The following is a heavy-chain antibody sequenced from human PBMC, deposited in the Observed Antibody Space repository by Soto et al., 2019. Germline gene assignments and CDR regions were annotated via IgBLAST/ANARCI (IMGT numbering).Heavy chain of an antibody. CDR2: IKQDGSEK. D-gene: IGHD2-2*01. CDR1: GFTFSSYW. Sequence: GGSLRISCAASGFTFSSYWMSWVRQAPGKGLEWVANIKQDGSEKYYVDSVKGRFTISRDNAKNSLYLQMNSLRAEDTAVYYCARAARYCSSTSCWYYFDYWGQGTLVTVSS. V-gene: IGHV3-7*01. J-gene: IGHJ4*02. CDR3: ARAARYCSSTSCWYYFDY.